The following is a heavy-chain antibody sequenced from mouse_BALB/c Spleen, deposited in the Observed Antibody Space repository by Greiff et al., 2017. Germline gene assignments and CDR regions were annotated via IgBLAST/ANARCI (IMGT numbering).Heavy chain of an antibody. D-gene: IGHD1-1*01. J-gene: IGHJ2*01. CDR2: ISSGSSTI. Sequence: EVQLVESGGGLVQPGGSRKLSCAASGFTFSSFGMHWVRQAPEKGLEWVAYISSGSSTIYYADTVKGRFTISRDNPKNTLFLQMTSLRSEDKAMYYCARRSYGKYFDYWGQGTTLTVSS. CDR3: ARRSYGKYFDY. CDR1: GFTFSSFG. V-gene: IGHV5-17*02.